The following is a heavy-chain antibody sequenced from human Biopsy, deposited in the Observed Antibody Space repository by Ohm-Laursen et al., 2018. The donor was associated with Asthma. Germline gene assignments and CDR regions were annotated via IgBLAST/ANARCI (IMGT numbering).Heavy chain of an antibody. CDR3: ARTYYDFLTGQVKDVFGV. V-gene: IGHV1-3*04. J-gene: IGHJ3*01. CDR1: GYNFISFA. CDR2: VNTGNGDT. D-gene: IGHD3-9*01. Sequence: GSSVKVSCKASGYNFISFAIRWVRQAPGQRLEWMGWVNTGNGDTKYSQKFQGRVTIARGTSASTAYMELRSLRSEDTATYYCARTYYDFLTGQVKDVFGVWGQGTMVTVSS.